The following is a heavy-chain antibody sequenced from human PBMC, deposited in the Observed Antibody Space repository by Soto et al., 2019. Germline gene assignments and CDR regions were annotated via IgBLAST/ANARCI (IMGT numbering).Heavy chain of an antibody. CDR3: AHRRPLYRDWGGGYFDY. V-gene: IGHV2-5*02. Sequence: QITLKESGPTLVKPTQTLTLTCSFSGFSLSTSGEGMGWIRQPPGKALEWLALIYWDDDKRYSPSLKSRLTIPKETPQNQVVLTPTNKDPVEPGTYYCAHRRPLYRDWGGGYFDYWGQGTLVTVSS. J-gene: IGHJ4*02. D-gene: IGHD4-17*01. CDR2: IYWDDDK. CDR1: GFSLSTSGEG.